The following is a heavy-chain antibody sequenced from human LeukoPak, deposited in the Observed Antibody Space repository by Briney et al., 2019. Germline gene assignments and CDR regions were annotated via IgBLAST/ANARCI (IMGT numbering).Heavy chain of an antibody. CDR3: ARDRSYYYDSSGCHDY. CDR2: IWYDGSNK. CDR1: GFTFSSYG. Sequence: GGSLRLSCAASGFTFSSYGMHWVRQAPGKGLEWVAVIWYDGSNKYYADSVKGRFTISRDNSKNTLYPQMNSLRAEDTAVYYCARDRSYYYDSSGCHDYWGQGTLVTVSS. J-gene: IGHJ4*02. V-gene: IGHV3-33*01. D-gene: IGHD3-22*01.